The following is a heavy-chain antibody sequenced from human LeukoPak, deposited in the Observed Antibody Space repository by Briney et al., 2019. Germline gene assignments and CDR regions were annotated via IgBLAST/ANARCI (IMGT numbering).Heavy chain of an antibody. CDR2: ITGTT. V-gene: IGHV3-23*01. CDR1: GFTFKNYA. Sequence: GGSLRLSCAASGFTFKNYAMSWVRQAPGKGLEWVSTITGTTYYADSVKGRFTISRDKSKNTLYLQMNSLTAEDTAVFYCAKVVSTYNFDYWGQGTLVTVSS. CDR3: AKVVSTYNFDY. J-gene: IGHJ4*02. D-gene: IGHD5-24*01.